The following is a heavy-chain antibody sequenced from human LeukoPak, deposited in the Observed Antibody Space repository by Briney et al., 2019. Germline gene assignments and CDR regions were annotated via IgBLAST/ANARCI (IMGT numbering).Heavy chain of an antibody. Sequence: ASVKVSCKASGYTFTSYGISWVRQAPGQGLEWMGWISAYNGNTNYAQKFQGRVTMTRDTSTSTVYMELSSLRSEDTAVYYCARGIVGATSEEYYYYYGMDVWGQGTTVTVSS. CDR1: GYTFTSYG. J-gene: IGHJ6*02. D-gene: IGHD1-26*01. CDR3: ARGIVGATSEEYYYYYGMDV. V-gene: IGHV1-18*01. CDR2: ISAYNGNT.